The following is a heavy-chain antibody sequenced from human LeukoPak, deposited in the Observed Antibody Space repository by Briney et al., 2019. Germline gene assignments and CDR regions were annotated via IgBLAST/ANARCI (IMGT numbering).Heavy chain of an antibody. V-gene: IGHV3-30-3*01. CDR2: VSYDGSNK. J-gene: IGHJ6*02. Sequence: ALRLSSAAAGWTLSSYAIHWVAPAPGTGLEGVADVSYDGSNKYYADSVKGRFTISRDNSKNTLYLQMNSLRAEDTAVYYCARLVVPAAIYYYGMDVWGQGPTVTVSS. CDR1: GWTLSSYA. CDR3: ARLVVPAAIYYYGMDV. D-gene: IGHD2-2*02.